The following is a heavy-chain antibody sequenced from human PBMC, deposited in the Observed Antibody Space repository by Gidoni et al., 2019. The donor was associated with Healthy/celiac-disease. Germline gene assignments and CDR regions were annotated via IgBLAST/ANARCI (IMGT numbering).Heavy chain of an antibody. CDR3: ARSGSYYLSGRYFDY. J-gene: IGHJ4*02. V-gene: IGHV3-30*03. CDR2: ISYDGSNK. D-gene: IGHD1-26*01. Sequence: QVQLVESGGGVVQPGRSLRLSCAASGFTFRRYGMHWVRQASVKGLEWVAVISYDGSNKYYADSVKGRFTISRDNSKNTLYLQMNSLRAEDTAVYYCARSGSYYLSGRYFDYWGQGTLVTVSS. CDR1: GFTFRRYG.